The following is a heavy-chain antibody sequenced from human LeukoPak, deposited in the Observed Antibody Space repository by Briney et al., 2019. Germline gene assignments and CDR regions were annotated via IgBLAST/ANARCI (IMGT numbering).Heavy chain of an antibody. V-gene: IGHV3-66*01. CDR3: ARAIQYRFDP. CDR2: IYAAGNT. Sequence: GGSLRLSCAASGFTFSSYSMNWVRQGPGKGLEWVSVIYAAGNTYYADSVKGRFTISRDNSKNTLYLQMSSLRAEDTAVYYCARAIQYRFDPWGQGTLVTVPS. CDR1: GFTFSSYS. D-gene: IGHD2/OR15-2a*01. J-gene: IGHJ5*02.